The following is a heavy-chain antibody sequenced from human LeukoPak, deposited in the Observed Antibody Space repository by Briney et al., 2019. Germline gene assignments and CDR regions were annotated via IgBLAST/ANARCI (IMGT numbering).Heavy chain of an antibody. CDR3: AKDPYSGSYFDY. V-gene: IGHV3-74*01. Sequence: GGSLRLSCAASGFTFSSYWMHWVRQAPGKGLEWVSSINSDGGTTYYADSVKGRFTTSRDNAKSTLHLQMNSLRAEDTAVYYCAKDPYSGSYFDYWGQGTLVTVSS. CDR2: INSDGGTT. CDR1: GFTFSSYW. D-gene: IGHD1-26*01. J-gene: IGHJ4*02.